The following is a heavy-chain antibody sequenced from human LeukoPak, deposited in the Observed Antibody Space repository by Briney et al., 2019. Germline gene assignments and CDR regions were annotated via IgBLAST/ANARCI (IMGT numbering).Heavy chain of an antibody. CDR3: ARVGDCSVDSNCYHFADWFDP. D-gene: IGHD2-15*01. CDR2: IYYSGST. V-gene: IGHV4-39*07. Sequence: SETLSLTCRVSGGSISSRSYYWGWLRQPRGKGLEWIGSIYYSGSTYYNPSLKSRVTISVDPSKNQFSLKLSSVTATDTAVYYCARVGDCSVDSNCYHFADWFDPWGQGTLITVSS. CDR1: GGSISSRSYY. J-gene: IGHJ5*02.